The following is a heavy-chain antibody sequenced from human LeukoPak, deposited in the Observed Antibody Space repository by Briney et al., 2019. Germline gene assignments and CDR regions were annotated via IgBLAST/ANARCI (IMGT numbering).Heavy chain of an antibody. CDR1: GGSISSSSYY. D-gene: IGHD1-26*01. V-gene: IGHV4-39*07. Sequence: PSETLSLTCTVSGGSISSSSYYWGWIRQPPGKGLEWIGSIYYSGSTYYNPSLKSRVTISVDTSKNQFSLKLSSVTAADMAVYYCARATYSGSYKIDYWGQGTLVTVSS. CDR2: IYYSGST. J-gene: IGHJ4*02. CDR3: ARATYSGSYKIDY.